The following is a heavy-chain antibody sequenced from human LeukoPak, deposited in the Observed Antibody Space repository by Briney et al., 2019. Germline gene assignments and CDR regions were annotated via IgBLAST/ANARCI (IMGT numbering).Heavy chain of an antibody. CDR2: ISGSGGST. V-gene: IGHV3-23*01. Sequence: GGSLRLSCAASGFSFNTYAMSWVRQAPGKGLEWVSAISGSGGSTYYADSVKGRFTISRDNSKNTLYLQMNSLRAEDTAVYYCAKVYYYDSSGYDYFDYWGQGTLVTVSS. D-gene: IGHD3-22*01. J-gene: IGHJ4*02. CDR1: GFSFNTYA. CDR3: AKVYYYDSSGYDYFDY.